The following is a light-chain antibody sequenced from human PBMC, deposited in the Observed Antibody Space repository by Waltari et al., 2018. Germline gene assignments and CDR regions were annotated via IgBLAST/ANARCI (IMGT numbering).Light chain of an antibody. V-gene: IGLV3-27*01. CDR3: YSATDNRLL. CDR2: KDS. Sequence: SYELTQPSSESVSQGQTAEITCSGDVLAKGFVRWFVQRPGQAPVLIIYKDSERPSGVRERFSGSRSGTTVTLTISGAQVEDEADYYCYSATDNRLLFGGGTKLTVL. CDR1: VLAKGF. J-gene: IGLJ2*01.